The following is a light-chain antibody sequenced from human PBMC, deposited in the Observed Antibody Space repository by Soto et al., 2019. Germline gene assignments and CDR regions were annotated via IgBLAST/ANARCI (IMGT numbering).Light chain of an antibody. CDR3: QSFDSSRFYV. CDR2: GNS. CDR1: SSNIGTGYD. J-gene: IGLJ1*01. Sequence: QSVLTQPPSVSGAPGQRFTISCTGSSSNIGTGYDVHWYQQLPGTAPKLLIYGNSNRPSGVPDRFSGYKSGNSASLAITGLQAEDEADYCCQSFDSSRFYVFGTGTKVTV. V-gene: IGLV1-40*01.